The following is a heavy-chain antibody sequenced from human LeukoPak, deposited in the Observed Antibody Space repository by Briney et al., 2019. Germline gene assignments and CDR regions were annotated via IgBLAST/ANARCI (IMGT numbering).Heavy chain of an antibody. J-gene: IGHJ4*02. CDR2: IKPNSGGT. V-gene: IGHV1-2*06. D-gene: IGHD3-22*01. CDR1: GYTFTAYY. CDR3: ASVTYYDSSGYYLGDY. Sequence: ASVKVSCKASGYTFTAYYIHWVRQAPGQGLEWMGRIKPNSGGTNYAQKFQRRVTMTRDTSISTAYMELSRLKSDDTAVYYCASVTYYDSSGYYLGDYWGQGTLVTVSS.